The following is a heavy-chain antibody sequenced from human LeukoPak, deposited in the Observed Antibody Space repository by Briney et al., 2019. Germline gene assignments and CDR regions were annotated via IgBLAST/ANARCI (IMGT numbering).Heavy chain of an antibody. V-gene: IGHV4-61*08. CDR2: IYYSGST. CDR1: GGSISSGDYY. J-gene: IGHJ3*02. D-gene: IGHD6-6*01. Sequence: SETLSLTCTVSGGSISSGDYYWSWIRQPPGKGLEWIGYIYYSGSTEYNPSLKSRVTISVDTSKNQFSLKLRSVTAADTAVYYCARDSRFSSIAARYLDVFDIWGQGTMVTVSS. CDR3: ARDSRFSSIAARYLDVFDI.